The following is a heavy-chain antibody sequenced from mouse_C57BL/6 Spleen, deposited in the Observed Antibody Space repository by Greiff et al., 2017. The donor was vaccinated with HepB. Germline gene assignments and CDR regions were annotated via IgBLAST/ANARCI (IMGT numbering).Heavy chain of an antibody. CDR2: SRNKANDYTT. V-gene: IGHV7-1*01. Sequence: EVKLMESGGGLVQSGRSLRLSCATSGFTFSDFYMEWVRQAPGKGLEWIAASRNKANDYTTEYSASVKGRFIVSRDTSQSILYLQMNALRAEDTAIYYCARDLGLWYFDVWGTGTTVTVSS. D-gene: IGHD4-1*01. J-gene: IGHJ1*03. CDR3: ARDLGLWYFDV. CDR1: GFTFSDFY.